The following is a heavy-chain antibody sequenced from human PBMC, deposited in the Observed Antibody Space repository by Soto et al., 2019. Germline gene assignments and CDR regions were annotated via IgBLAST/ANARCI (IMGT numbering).Heavy chain of an antibody. CDR1: GFTFSDYY. CDR2: ISSSGSTI. CDR3: AREGPREQAAEDAFDI. J-gene: IGHJ3*02. Sequence: GGSLRLSCAASGFTFSDYYMSWIRQAPGKGLEWVSYISSSGSTIYYADSVKGRFTISRDNAKNSLYLQMNSLRAEDTAVYYCAREGPREQAAEDAFDIWGQGTMVTVSS. V-gene: IGHV3-11*01. D-gene: IGHD6-13*01.